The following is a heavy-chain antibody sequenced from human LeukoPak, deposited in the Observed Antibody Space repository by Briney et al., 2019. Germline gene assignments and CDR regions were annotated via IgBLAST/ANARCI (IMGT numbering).Heavy chain of an antibody. D-gene: IGHD5-18*01. J-gene: IGHJ4*02. V-gene: IGHV3-48*04. Sequence: GGSLRLSCAASGFTFSSYSMNWVRQAPGKGLEWVSYISSSGSTIDYADSVKGRFTISRDNAKNSLFLQMNSLRAEDTAVYHCSRLRGYSYGYADYWGQGTLVTVSS. CDR2: ISSSGSTI. CDR1: GFTFSSYS. CDR3: SRLRGYSYGYADY.